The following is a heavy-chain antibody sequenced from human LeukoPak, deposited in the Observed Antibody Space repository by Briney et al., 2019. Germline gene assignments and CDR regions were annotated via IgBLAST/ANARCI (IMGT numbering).Heavy chain of an antibody. Sequence: PGGSLRLSCAASGFTFSNYWMSWVRQAPGKGLEWVASIRTDGSDEYYVDSVKGRFTISRDNAKNSLFLEMNSLRAEDTDLYYCARATSADKEDYWGQGTLVTVSS. D-gene: IGHD3-3*01. J-gene: IGHJ4*02. V-gene: IGHV3-7*01. CDR3: ARATSADKEDY. CDR2: IRTDGSDE. CDR1: GFTFSNYW.